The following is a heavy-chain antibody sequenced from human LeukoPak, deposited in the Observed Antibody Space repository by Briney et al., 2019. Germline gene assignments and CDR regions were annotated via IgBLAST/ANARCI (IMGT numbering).Heavy chain of an antibody. D-gene: IGHD5-12*01. V-gene: IGHV5-51*01. Sequence: PGESLKISCKASGFSFTNYCIGWVRQMPGKGLEWMGIICPGDSDTRYSPSSQGQVTISADKSISTAYLQWSSLKASDTAMYYCALRSGYDYDYWGQGTLVTVSS. J-gene: IGHJ4*02. CDR3: ALRSGYDYDY. CDR1: GFSFTNYC. CDR2: ICPGDSDT.